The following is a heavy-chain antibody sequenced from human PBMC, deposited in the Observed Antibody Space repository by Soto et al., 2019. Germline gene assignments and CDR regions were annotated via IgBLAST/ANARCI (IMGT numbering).Heavy chain of an antibody. CDR2: SNWDGDDT. Sequence: EVHLVESGGRMVRPGESLRLSCAASEFNFEEYGMTWVRQAPGKGLEWVAGSNWDGDDTGYADSVQGRFTISRDNAKKFLYLQMNSLRVEDTALYYCARGDIAVAVSSDYWGQGTLVTVSS. J-gene: IGHJ4*02. V-gene: IGHV3-20*04. CDR1: EFNFEEYG. CDR3: ARGDIAVAVSSDY. D-gene: IGHD6-19*01.